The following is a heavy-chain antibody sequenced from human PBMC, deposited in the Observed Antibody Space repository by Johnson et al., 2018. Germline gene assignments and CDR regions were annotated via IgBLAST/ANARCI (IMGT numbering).Heavy chain of an antibody. Sequence: QVQLVQSGGGVVQPGRSMRLSCVASGFTFSSYGMHWVRQAPGKGLEWGAGITYDGRNEYYADSVKGRFTISRDNSKNTLYLQRTSLRAEDTAVYYCAKGPPYYYDSCDMWGQGTLVTVSS. CDR1: GFTFSSYG. J-gene: IGHJ3*02. D-gene: IGHD3-22*01. CDR2: ITYDGRNE. CDR3: AKGPPYYYDSCDM. V-gene: IGHV3-30*18.